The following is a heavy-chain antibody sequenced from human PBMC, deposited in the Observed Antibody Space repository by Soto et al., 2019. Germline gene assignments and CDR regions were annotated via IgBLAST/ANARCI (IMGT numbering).Heavy chain of an antibody. V-gene: IGHV1-69*10. CDR2: IIPVICVP. D-gene: IGHD3-3*02. CDR1: GGTXINYP. J-gene: IGHJ4*02. CDR3: ARVLEFRDGHISHFHY. Sequence: SXKVSFRATGGTXINYPFRLVRQAPGQGLEWMGGIIPVICVPSYARKFQGRVTITADASTSTVYMDLSSLTSEETAVYFCARVLEFRDGHISHFHYWGQGTLVTVSS.